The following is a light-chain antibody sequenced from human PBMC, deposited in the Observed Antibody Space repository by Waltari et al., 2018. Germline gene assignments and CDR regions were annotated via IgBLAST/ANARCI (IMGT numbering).Light chain of an antibody. J-gene: IGKJ1*01. CDR2: DAS. CDR3: QKYGTRPAT. CDR1: QSVSRT. V-gene: IGKV3-20*01. Sequence: EIVLTPSPGTLPLSPGERAPLSCRASQSVSRTLAWYQQKPGQAPRLLIYDASSRATGIPDRFSGSGSGTDFSLTISRLEPEDFAVYYCQKYGTRPATFGQGTKVEVK.